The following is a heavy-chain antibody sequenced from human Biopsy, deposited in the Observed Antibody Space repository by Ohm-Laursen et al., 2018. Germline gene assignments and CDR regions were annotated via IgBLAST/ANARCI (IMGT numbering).Heavy chain of an antibody. Sequence: ASVKVSCKASGGTFSSFGISWVRQAPGQGLEWMGEINSMFGTTNYAQTFQGRVTITADESTSTAYMEVSSLRSADTAVYYCAKRGVERGGPLAYWGQGTLVTVSS. CDR2: INSMFGTT. J-gene: IGHJ4*02. D-gene: IGHD1-1*01. V-gene: IGHV1-69*13. CDR3: AKRGVERGGPLAY. CDR1: GGTFSSFG.